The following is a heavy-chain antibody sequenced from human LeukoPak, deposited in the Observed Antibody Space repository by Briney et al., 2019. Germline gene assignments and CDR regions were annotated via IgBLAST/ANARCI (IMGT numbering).Heavy chain of an antibody. V-gene: IGHV2-5*01. CDR3: AHSNGYGKYYFDY. CDR1: GFSLRTRGGG. D-gene: IGHD5-18*01. CDR2: IYWKDDK. J-gene: IGHJ4*02. Sequence: KLSGPTLVRPPQTLTLTCTFSGFSLRTRGGGVGWIRQPPGKALEWLSLIYWKDDKRYSPSLQSRLTITKDTSKNPVVLTMTNMDPVDTATYYCAHSNGYGKYYFDYWGQGTLVTVSS.